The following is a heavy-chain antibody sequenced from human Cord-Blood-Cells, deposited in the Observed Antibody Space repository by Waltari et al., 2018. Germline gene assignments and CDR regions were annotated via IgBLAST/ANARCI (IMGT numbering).Heavy chain of an antibody. D-gene: IGHD1-1*01. Sequence: EVQLVESGGGLIQPGGSVRLSWAASGFTVSSTSMHWVRQAPGKGLEWVSFIYSGGSTYYADSVKGRFTISRDNSKNTLYLQMNSLRAEDTAVYYCARGDERLEGFDYWGQGTLVTVSS. CDR2: IYSGGST. CDR1: GFTVSSTS. CDR3: ARGDERLEGFDY. J-gene: IGHJ4*02. V-gene: IGHV3-53*01.